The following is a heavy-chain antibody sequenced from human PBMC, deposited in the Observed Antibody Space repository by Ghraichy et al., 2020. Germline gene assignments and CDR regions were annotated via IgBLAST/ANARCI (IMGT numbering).Heavy chain of an antibody. V-gene: IGHV1-18*01. CDR1: GYTFTSYG. J-gene: IGHJ5*02. CDR2: ISAYNGNT. CDR3: ARDDSSGWYLSGRPINWFDP. D-gene: IGHD6-19*01. Sequence: ASVKVSCKAFGYTFTSYGISWVRQAPGQGLEWMGWISAYNGNTNYAQKLQGRVTMTTDTSTSTAYMELRSLRSDDTAVYYCARDDSSGWYLSGRPINWFDPWGQGTLVTVSS.